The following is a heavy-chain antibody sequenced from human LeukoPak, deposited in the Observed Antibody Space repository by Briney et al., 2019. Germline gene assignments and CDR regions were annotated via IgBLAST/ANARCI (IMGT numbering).Heavy chain of an antibody. J-gene: IGHJ4*02. Sequence: SETLSLTCTVSGGSIRSYYWSWIRQPPGKGLEWIGYIYYSGSFNYNPSLKSRVTISVDTSKNQFSLKLSSVNAADTAVYYCASGLAYSYWGQGTLVTVSS. V-gene: IGHV4-59*01. CDR2: IYYSGSF. CDR3: ASGLAYSY. D-gene: IGHD4-11*01. CDR1: GGSIRSYY.